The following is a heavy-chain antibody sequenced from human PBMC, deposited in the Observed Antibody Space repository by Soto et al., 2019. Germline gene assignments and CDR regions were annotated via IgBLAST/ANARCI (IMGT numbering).Heavy chain of an antibody. Sequence: PSETLSLTCTVSGGSISSGDYYWSWIRQPPGKGLEGIGYIYYSGSTYYNPSLKSRVTISVDTSKNQFSLKLSSVTAADTAVYYCARVGAYDFWSGYAFDYWGLGTLVTVSS. CDR2: IYYSGST. CDR1: GGSISSGDYY. D-gene: IGHD3-3*01. CDR3: ARVGAYDFWSGYAFDY. V-gene: IGHV4-30-4*01. J-gene: IGHJ4*02.